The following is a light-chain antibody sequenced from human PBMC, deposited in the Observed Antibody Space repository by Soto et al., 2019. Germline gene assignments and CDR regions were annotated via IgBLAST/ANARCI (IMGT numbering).Light chain of an antibody. CDR2: DAS. V-gene: IGKV1-33*01. J-gene: IGKJ5*01. CDR3: QQYDNLPIT. CDR1: QDISSY. Sequence: DIQMTQSPSSLSASVGDRVTITCQASQDISSYLTWYQQKPGKAPKLLIYDASNLETGVPSRFSGSGSGTDFTFTISSLQAEDIATYYCQQYDNLPITFGQGTRLEIK.